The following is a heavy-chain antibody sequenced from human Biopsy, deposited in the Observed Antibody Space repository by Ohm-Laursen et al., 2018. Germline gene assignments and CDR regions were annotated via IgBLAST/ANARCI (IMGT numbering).Heavy chain of an antibody. Sequence: GSLRLSCSAAGFTFSSYAMTWVRQAPGKGLEWVSVINTSGGSTHYAVSVKDRFTISRDNSKNTLYLRMNSLRAEDTAVYYCAKPADSYGSEFYFDYWGQGTLVTVSS. V-gene: IGHV3-23*01. D-gene: IGHD4-17*01. CDR1: GFTFSSYA. CDR3: AKPADSYGSEFYFDY. J-gene: IGHJ4*02. CDR2: INTSGGST.